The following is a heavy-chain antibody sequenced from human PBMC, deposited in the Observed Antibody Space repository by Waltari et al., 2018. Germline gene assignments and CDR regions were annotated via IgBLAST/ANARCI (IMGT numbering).Heavy chain of an antibody. CDR2: ISSTGCRT. J-gene: IGHJ2*01. CDR1: GFTFSTYA. CDR3: AKFMTMETTKYFDL. Sequence: EVQLLESGGVLVQPGGSLRLSCAASGFTFSTYAMSWVPQSPETGLAWVSLERVSTISSTGCRTDYADSVKGRCTISRDNSKNTLYLQMNSLRAENTAVYYCAKFMTMETTKYFDLWGRGTLVTVSS. V-gene: IGHV3-23*01. D-gene: IGHD4-17*01.